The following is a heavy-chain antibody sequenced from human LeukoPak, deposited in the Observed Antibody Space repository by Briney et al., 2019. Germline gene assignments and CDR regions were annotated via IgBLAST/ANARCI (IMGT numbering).Heavy chain of an antibody. V-gene: IGHV4-59*01. D-gene: IGHD1-1*01. J-gene: IGHJ6*03. CDR1: GGSISTYY. Sequence: SETLSLTCTVSGGSISTYYWSWIRQPPGKGLEWIGYIYYSGSTNYSPSLKSRVTISVDTSKNQFSLKLSSVTAADTAVYYCARAVQLERPPPLIGYYYMDVWGQGTLVTVSS. CDR3: ARAVQLERPPPLIGYYYMDV. CDR2: IYYSGST.